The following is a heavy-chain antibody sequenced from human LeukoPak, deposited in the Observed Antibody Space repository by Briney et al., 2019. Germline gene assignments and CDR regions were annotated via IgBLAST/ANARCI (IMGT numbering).Heavy chain of an antibody. J-gene: IGHJ6*03. D-gene: IGHD3-10*01. V-gene: IGHV4-61*02. Sequence: PSETLSLTCTVSGGSISSSSYYWGWVRQPAGKGLEWIGRIYTSGSTNYNPSLNSGVTISVDTFKNQFSLKLTSVTAADTAVYYCARSRSGVLRGYYMDVWGNGTTVTVSS. CDR2: IYTSGST. CDR1: GGSISSSSYY. CDR3: ARSRSGVLRGYYMDV.